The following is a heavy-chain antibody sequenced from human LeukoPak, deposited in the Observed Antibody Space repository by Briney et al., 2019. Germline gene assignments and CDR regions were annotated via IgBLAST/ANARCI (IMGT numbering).Heavy chain of an antibody. V-gene: IGHV3-23*01. J-gene: IGHJ4*02. CDR3: AKFSGYELEGIKIDY. CDR1: GFTFSAYA. D-gene: IGHD5-12*01. Sequence: GGSLRLSCAASGFTFSAYAMTWVRQAPGKGLEWVSGISGDGSTTYYADSVKGRFTSSRDNSKKTLFLQMNSLRAEDTAVYYCAKFSGYELEGIKIDYWGQGTLVTVSS. CDR2: ISGDGSTT.